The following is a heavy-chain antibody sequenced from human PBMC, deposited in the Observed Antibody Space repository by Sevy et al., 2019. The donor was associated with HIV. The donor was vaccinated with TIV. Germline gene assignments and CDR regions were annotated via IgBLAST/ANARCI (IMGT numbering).Heavy chain of an antibody. Sequence: GGSLRLSCAASGFTFSDYYTSWIRQAPGKGLEWVSYISSSGSTIYYADSVKGRFTISRDNAKNSLYLQMNSLRAEDTAVYYCARGGIVVVPAANNYNWFDPWGQGTLVTVSS. CDR2: ISSSGSTI. CDR3: ARGGIVVVPAANNYNWFDP. D-gene: IGHD2-2*01. J-gene: IGHJ5*02. V-gene: IGHV3-11*01. CDR1: GFTFSDYY.